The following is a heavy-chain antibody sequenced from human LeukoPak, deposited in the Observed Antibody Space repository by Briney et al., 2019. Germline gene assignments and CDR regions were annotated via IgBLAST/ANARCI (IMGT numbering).Heavy chain of an antibody. CDR3: ARDRLLWFGELLPDAFDI. D-gene: IGHD3-10*01. CDR2: ISYDGSNK. J-gene: IGHJ3*02. Sequence: GRSLRLSCAASGFTFSSYAMHWVRQAPGKGLGWVAVISYDGSNKYYADSVKGPFTISRDNSKNTLYLQMNSLRAEDTAVYYCARDRLLWFGELLPDAFDIWGQGTMVTVSS. CDR1: GFTFSSYA. V-gene: IGHV3-30-3*01.